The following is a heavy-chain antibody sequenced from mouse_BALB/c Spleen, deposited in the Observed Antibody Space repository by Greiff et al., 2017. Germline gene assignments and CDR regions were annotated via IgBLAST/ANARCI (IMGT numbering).Heavy chain of an antibody. CDR3: ARESPVHYYGCHAMDY. V-gene: IGHV2-9*02. D-gene: IGHD1-2*01. Sequence: VQLQQSGPGLVAPSQSLSITCTVSGFSLTSYGVHWVRQPPGKGLEWLGVIWAGGSTNYNSALMSRLSISKDNSKSQVFLKMNSLQTDDTAMYYCARESPVHYYGCHAMDYWGQGTSVTVSS. CDR2: IWAGGST. J-gene: IGHJ4*01. CDR1: GFSLTSYG.